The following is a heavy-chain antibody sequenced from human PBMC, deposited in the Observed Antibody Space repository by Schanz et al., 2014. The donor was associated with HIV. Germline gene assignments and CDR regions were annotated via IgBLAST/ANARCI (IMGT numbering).Heavy chain of an antibody. D-gene: IGHD3-22*01. CDR1: GYTFTNYG. J-gene: IGHJ4*02. V-gene: IGHV1-18*01. CDR3: ARAYYFDKGYYFDY. Sequence: QVQLVQSGAEVKKPGASVKVSCKASGYTFTNYGISWVRQAPGQGLEWMAWISASNGNTYYSRNVQGRVTLATDTSTNTAYMELWSLRSDDTAVYYCARAYYFDKGYYFDYWGQGNLVTVSS. CDR2: ISASNGNT.